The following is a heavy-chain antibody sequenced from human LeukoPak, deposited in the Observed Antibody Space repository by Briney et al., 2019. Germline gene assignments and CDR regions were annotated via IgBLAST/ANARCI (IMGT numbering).Heavy chain of an antibody. Sequence: ASVKVSCKASGNTFPGNYLHWVRQAPGQGPEWMGWINPSSGGTNPAQKFQGRVAMTRDTSINTVYIQLKRLTSDDTAVYYCAGGSSYYFFDYWGQGVLVTVSS. J-gene: IGHJ4*02. CDR2: INPSSGGT. CDR3: AGGSSYYFFDY. D-gene: IGHD6-13*01. V-gene: IGHV1-2*02. CDR1: GNTFPGNY.